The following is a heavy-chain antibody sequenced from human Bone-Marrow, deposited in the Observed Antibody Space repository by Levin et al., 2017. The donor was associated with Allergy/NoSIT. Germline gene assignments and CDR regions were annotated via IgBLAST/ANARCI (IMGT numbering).Heavy chain of an antibody. CDR2: IKQDGSEK. J-gene: IGHJ4*02. D-gene: IGHD3-10*01. CDR1: GFTFSSYW. V-gene: IGHV3-7*01. Sequence: GGSLRLSCAASGFTFSSYWMSWVRQAPGKGLEWVANIKQDGSEKYYVDSVKGRFTISRDNAKNSLYLQMNSLRAEDTAVYYCARGHWGLLWAGELRVWGQGTLVTVSS. CDR3: ARGHWGLLWAGELRV.